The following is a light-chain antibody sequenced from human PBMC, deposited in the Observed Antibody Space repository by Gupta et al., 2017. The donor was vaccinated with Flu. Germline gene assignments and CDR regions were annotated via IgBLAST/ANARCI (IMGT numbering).Light chain of an antibody. V-gene: IGKV1-12*01. J-gene: IGKJ2*01. CDR3: QQSNIFPYT. Sequence: DIQMTQSPSSVSASVGDRVTITCRASQDITYWLAWYQQKPGKAPKLLIFAASTLQTGVPSRFSGSGSGTDFTLTIISLHPEDFAPYYCQQSNIFPYTFGQGTKMEIK. CDR2: AAS. CDR1: QDITYW.